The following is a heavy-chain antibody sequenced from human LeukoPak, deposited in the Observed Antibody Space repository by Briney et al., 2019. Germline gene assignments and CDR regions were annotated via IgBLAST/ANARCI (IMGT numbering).Heavy chain of an antibody. CDR1: GFTFGNYW. V-gene: IGHV3-7*03. D-gene: IGHD2-15*01. CDR3: ARDKLGYCRSSSCSGSHFDY. CDR2: IKEDGSEK. J-gene: IGHJ4*02. Sequence: GGSLRLSCAASGFTFGNYWMSWVRQAPGKGLEWVANIKEDGSEKYYVDSVKGRFTISRDNARNSLYLQLNSLRAEDTAVYCCARDKLGYCRSSSCSGSHFDYWGQGTLVTVSS.